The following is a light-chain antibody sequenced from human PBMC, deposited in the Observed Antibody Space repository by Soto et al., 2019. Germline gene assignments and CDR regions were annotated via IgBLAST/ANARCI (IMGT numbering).Light chain of an antibody. CDR2: EVS. J-gene: IGLJ1*01. V-gene: IGLV2-14*01. CDR3: SSYTSSSTGV. CDR1: SSDVGGYNY. Sequence: QSALTQPASVSRSPGQSITISCTGTSSDVGGYNYVSWYQQHPGKAPKLMIYEVSNRPSGVSNRFSGSKSGNTASLTISGLQAEDEPDYYCSSYTSSSTGVFGTGTKLTVL.